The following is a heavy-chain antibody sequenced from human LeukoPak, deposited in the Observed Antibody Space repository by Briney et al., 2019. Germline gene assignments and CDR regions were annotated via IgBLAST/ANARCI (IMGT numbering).Heavy chain of an antibody. J-gene: IGHJ4*02. Sequence: SETLSLTCTVSGGSISSYHWSWIRQPPGKGLEWIGDIYDSGSTNYNPSLKSRVTISVDTSKIQFSLKLSSVTAADTAVYYCARWSGWSFDYWGQGTLVTVSS. CDR3: ARWSGWSFDY. D-gene: IGHD6-19*01. V-gene: IGHV4-59*01. CDR2: IYDSGST. CDR1: GGSISSYH.